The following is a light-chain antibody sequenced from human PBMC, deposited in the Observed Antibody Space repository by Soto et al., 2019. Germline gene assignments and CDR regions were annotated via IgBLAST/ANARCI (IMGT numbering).Light chain of an antibody. J-gene: IGLJ2*01. V-gene: IGLV1-40*01. Sequence: QSALTQPPSVSGAPGQRVTISCTGSSSNIGAGYDVHWYQQLPGTAPKLLIYGNSNRPSGVLDRFSGSKSGTSASLAITGLQAEDEADYYCQSYDSSRSAHVVFGGGTQLTV. CDR2: GNS. CDR3: QSYDSSRSAHVV. CDR1: SSNIGAGYD.